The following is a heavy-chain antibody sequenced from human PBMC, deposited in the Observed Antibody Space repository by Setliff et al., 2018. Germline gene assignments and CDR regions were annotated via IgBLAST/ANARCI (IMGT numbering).Heavy chain of an antibody. Sequence: SETLSLTCAVYGGSFSNYYWSWIRQPPGKGLEWLGEVSHSGSTNYKPSLKGRVTISVDTSKNQFSLNLSSLTAADTAVYFCARSDWDSSGYYYFDYWGQGTLVTVSS. CDR1: GGSFSNYY. D-gene: IGHD3-22*01. V-gene: IGHV4-34*01. CDR3: ARSDWDSSGYYYFDY. J-gene: IGHJ4*02. CDR2: VSHSGST.